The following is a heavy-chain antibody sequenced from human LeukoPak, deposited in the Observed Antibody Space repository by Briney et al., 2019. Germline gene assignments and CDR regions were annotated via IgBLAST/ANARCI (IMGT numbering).Heavy chain of an antibody. V-gene: IGHV3-30*02. CDR1: GFTFNNYG. D-gene: IGHD6-13*01. CDR3: VKRLAAAGTGDY. CDR2: IRYDGSNK. Sequence: GGSLRLSCAASGFTFNNYGMHWVRQAPGKGLEWVAFIRYDGSNKYYADSVKGRFTISRDNFKNTLYLQMNSLRAEDTAVYYCVKRLAAAGTGDYWGQGTLVTVSS. J-gene: IGHJ4*02.